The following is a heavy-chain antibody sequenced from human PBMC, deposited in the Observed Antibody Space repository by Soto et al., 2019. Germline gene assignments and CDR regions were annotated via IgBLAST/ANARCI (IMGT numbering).Heavy chain of an antibody. D-gene: IGHD3-9*01. CDR3: AKLYDSVTGWLFDI. V-gene: IGHV3-23*01. J-gene: IGHJ3*02. Sequence: PGGSLRLSCAASGFTFSSYAMRRVRQAQGKGLEWVSAISGNGGSIGYADSVKGRFTISRDNSKNSLYLQMNSLRAEDTALYYCAKLYDSVTGWLFDIWGQGTMVTVSS. CDR2: ISGNGGSI. CDR1: GFTFSSYA.